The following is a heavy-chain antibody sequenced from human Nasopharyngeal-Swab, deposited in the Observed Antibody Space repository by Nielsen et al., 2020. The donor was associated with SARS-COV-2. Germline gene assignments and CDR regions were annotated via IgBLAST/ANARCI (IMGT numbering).Heavy chain of an antibody. Sequence: WVRQAPGQGLEWMGWISAYNGNTNYAQKRQGRVTMTTDTSTSTAYMELRSLRSDDTAVYYCARDDYDILTGYYTGGIYWGQGTLVTVSS. CDR3: ARDDYDILTGYYTGGIY. V-gene: IGHV1-18*01. CDR2: ISAYNGNT. J-gene: IGHJ4*02. D-gene: IGHD3-9*01.